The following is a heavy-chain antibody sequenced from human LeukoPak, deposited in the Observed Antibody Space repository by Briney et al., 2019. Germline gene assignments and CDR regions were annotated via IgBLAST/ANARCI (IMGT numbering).Heavy chain of an antibody. J-gene: IGHJ4*02. V-gene: IGHV3-7*01. CDR3: AREGSIVPHQDLDC. CDR1: GFTFSNFC. CDR2: IKPDGTEE. D-gene: IGHD2-8*01. Sequence: PGGSLRLSCAVSGFTFSNFCMTWVRQVPGEGLQWVANIKPDGTEEYYVDSVKGRFTISRDNAKNSLYLQMNSLRAEDTAVYYCAREGSIVPHQDLDCWGQGTLVTVSS.